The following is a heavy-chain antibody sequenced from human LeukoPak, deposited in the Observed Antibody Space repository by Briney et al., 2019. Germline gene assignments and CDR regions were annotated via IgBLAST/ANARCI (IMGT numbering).Heavy chain of an antibody. CDR1: GGTFSSYA. CDR2: IIPIFGTA. V-gene: IGHV1-69*05. CDR3: ARTNSGYYFLDAFDI. D-gene: IGHD3-22*01. J-gene: IGHJ3*02. Sequence: SVKVSCKASGGTFSSYALSWVRQAPGQGLEWMGGIIPIFGTANYAQKFQGRVTITTDESTSTAYMELSSLRSEDTAVYYCARTNSGYYFLDAFDIWGQGTMVTVSS.